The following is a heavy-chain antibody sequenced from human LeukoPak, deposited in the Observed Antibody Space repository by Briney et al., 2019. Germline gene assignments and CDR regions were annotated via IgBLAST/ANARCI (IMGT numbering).Heavy chain of an antibody. D-gene: IGHD5-24*01. Sequence: ASVKVSCKASGYTFTGYYMHWVRQAPGQGLEWMGWINPNSGGTNYAQKFQGRVTMTRDTSNSTAYMELSRLRSDDTAVYYCARAAVDKRWLQRLNFDYWGQGTLVTVSS. V-gene: IGHV1-2*02. J-gene: IGHJ4*02. CDR3: ARAAVDKRWLQRLNFDY. CDR1: GYTFTGYY. CDR2: INPNSGGT.